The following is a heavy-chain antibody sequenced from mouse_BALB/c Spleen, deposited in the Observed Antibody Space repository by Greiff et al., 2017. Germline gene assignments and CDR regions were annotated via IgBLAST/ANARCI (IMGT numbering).Heavy chain of an antibody. V-gene: IGHV5-17*02. Sequence: EVKLMESGGGLVQPGGSRKLPCAASGFTFSSFGMHWVRLAPEKGLEWVAYISSGSSTIYYADTVKGRFTISRDNPKNTLFLQMTSLRSEDTAMYYCARGQRYYFDYWGQGTTLTVSS. J-gene: IGHJ2*01. CDR3: ARGQRYYFDY. CDR1: GFTFSSFG. CDR2: ISSGSSTI.